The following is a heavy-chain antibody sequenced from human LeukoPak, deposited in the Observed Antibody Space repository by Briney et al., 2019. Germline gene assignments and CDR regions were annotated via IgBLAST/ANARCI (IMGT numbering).Heavy chain of an antibody. CDR3: ARQYSSSSPLES. CDR2: ISSSGSTI. J-gene: IGHJ4*02. Sequence: PGGSLRLSCAASGFTFSSYEMNWVRQAPGKGLEWVSYISSSGSTIYYADSVKGRFTISRDNAKNSLYLQMNSLRAGDTAVYYCARQYSSSSPLESWGQGTLVTVSS. V-gene: IGHV3-48*03. D-gene: IGHD6-6*01. CDR1: GFTFSSYE.